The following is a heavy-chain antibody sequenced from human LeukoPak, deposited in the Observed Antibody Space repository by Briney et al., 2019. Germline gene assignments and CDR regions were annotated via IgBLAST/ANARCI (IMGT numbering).Heavy chain of an antibody. CDR3: ARDQQFYDFWSGYYPDAFDI. CDR2: ISAYNGNT. V-gene: IGHV1-18*01. D-gene: IGHD3-3*01. Sequence: ASVKVSCKASGYTFTSYGISWVRQAPGRGLEWMGWISAYNGNTNYAQKLQGRVTMTTDTSTSTAYMELRSLRSDDTAVYYCARDQQFYDFWSGYYPDAFDIWGQGTMVTVSS. CDR1: GYTFTSYG. J-gene: IGHJ3*02.